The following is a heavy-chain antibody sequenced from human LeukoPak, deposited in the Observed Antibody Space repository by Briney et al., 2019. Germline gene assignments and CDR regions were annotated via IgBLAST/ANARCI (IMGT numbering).Heavy chain of an antibody. Sequence: SETLSLTCTASGGSITSSTYYCGWIRQPPGEGLEWIGSIYYSGSTYYNPSLKSRVTISVDTSKNQFSLKLSPVTAADTDVYYCARVPAGTMDDWGQGTTVTVSS. V-gene: IGHV4-39*01. CDR3: ARVPAGTMDD. CDR1: GGSITSSTYY. CDR2: IYYSGST. D-gene: IGHD1-14*01. J-gene: IGHJ6*02.